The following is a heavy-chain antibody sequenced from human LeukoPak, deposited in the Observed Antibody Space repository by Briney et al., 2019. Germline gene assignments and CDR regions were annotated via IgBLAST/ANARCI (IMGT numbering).Heavy chain of an antibody. CDR2: IYSGGST. J-gene: IGHJ4*02. Sequence: GGSLRLSCAASGFTVSSNYMSWVRQAPGKGLEWVSVIYSGGSTYYADSVKGRFTISRDNSKNTLYLQMNGLRAEDTAVYYCATGLWFGEFNFDYWGQGTLVTVSS. V-gene: IGHV3-66*01. CDR3: ATGLWFGEFNFDY. CDR1: GFTVSSNY. D-gene: IGHD3-10*01.